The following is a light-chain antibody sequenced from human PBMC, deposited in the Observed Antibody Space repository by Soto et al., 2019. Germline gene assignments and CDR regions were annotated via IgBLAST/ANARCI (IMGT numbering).Light chain of an antibody. Sequence: EVVMTQSPATLSVSPGEGATRSCRASQNVRSSLTWYHQQPGQAPRLLIYDASTRATGVPARFSGSGSGTEFTLTIRSLQSEDFAVYYCQHYNSWPLTIVGRTRVEIK. CDR3: QHYNSWPLT. J-gene: IGKJ4*01. CDR1: QNVRSS. V-gene: IGKV3-15*01. CDR2: DAS.